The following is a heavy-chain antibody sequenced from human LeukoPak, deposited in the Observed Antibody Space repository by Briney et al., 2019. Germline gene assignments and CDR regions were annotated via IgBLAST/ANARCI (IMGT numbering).Heavy chain of an antibody. CDR3: ARLYGGSGSTSPIGGVDY. Sequence: SETLSLTCAVYGGSFSGYYWNWIRQPPGKGLEWIGEINHSGSTNYNPSLKSRVTISVDTSKNQFSLKLSSVTAADTAVYYCARLYGGSGSTSPIGGVDYWGQGTLVTVSS. V-gene: IGHV4-34*01. J-gene: IGHJ4*02. D-gene: IGHD2-2*01. CDR1: GGSFSGYY. CDR2: INHSGST.